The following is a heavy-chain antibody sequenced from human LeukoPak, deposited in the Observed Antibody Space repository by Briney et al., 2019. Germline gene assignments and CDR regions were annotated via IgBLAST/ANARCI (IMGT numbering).Heavy chain of an antibody. CDR2: INSDGSST. CDR3: ARGRRGSITIFGVVIPWFDP. J-gene: IGHJ5*02. CDR1: GFTFSSYW. Sequence: GGSLRLSCAASGFTFSSYWMHWVRQAPGKGLVWVSRINSDGSSTSYADSVKGRFTISRDNAKNTLYLQMNSLRAEDTAVYYCARGRRGSITIFGVVIPWFDPWGQGTLVTVSS. V-gene: IGHV3-74*01. D-gene: IGHD3-3*01.